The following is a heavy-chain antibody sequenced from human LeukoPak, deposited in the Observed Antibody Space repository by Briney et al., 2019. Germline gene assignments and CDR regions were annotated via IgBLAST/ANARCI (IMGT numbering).Heavy chain of an antibody. D-gene: IGHD3-22*01. V-gene: IGHV1-69*13. J-gene: IGHJ4*02. Sequence: GASVKVACKASGYTFTSYGISWVRQAPGQGLEWMGGIIPIFGTANYAQKFQGRVTITADESTSTAYMELSSLRSEDTAVYYCARGGDYDSSGYYYVSAPSFDYWGQGTLVTVSS. CDR3: ARGGDYDSSGYYYVSAPSFDY. CDR1: GYTFTSYG. CDR2: IIPIFGTA.